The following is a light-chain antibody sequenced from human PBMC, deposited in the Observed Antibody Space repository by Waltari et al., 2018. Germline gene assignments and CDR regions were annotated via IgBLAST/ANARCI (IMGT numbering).Light chain of an antibody. Sequence: QSALTQPASVSGSPGHSITISCTGTSSDVGAYAYVSCYHQYPGKAPKLMIFEVSNRPSGASIRFSSSKSGNTASLTISGLLPEDEADYYCSSFTTSSTQVFGTGTKVTVL. CDR1: SSDVGAYAY. J-gene: IGLJ1*01. V-gene: IGLV2-14*01. CDR3: SSFTTSSTQV. CDR2: EVS.